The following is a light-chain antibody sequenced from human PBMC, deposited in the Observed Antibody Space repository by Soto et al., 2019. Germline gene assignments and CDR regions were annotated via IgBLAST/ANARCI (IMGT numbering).Light chain of an antibody. CDR1: QNVDTKY. CDR3: QQYGSLSWT. V-gene: IGKV3-20*01. Sequence: IVLTQSQGTLSLSPGARAALPWGGSQNVDTKYLAWYQFRHGLPPRIIIFGASGRATGIPDRFSGSASGTDGTITISRLEQEDGAVYDCQQYGSLSWTFGQGTKVDIK. CDR2: GAS. J-gene: IGKJ1*01.